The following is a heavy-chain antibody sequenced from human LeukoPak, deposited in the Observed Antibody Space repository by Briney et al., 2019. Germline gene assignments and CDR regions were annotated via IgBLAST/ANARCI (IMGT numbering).Heavy chain of an antibody. V-gene: IGHV4-4*07. Sequence: PSETLSLTCTVSGGPISGYYWSWIRQPAGKGLEWIGRIYTSGSTNYNPSLKSRVTMSVDTSKNQFSLKLNSVTAADTAVYYCARDPEDYGMDVWGQGTTVTVSS. CDR2: IYTSGST. CDR1: GGPISGYY. D-gene: IGHD1-14*01. CDR3: ARDPEDYGMDV. J-gene: IGHJ6*02.